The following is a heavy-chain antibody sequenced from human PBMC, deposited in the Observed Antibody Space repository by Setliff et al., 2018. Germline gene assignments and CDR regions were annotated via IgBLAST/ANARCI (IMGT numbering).Heavy chain of an antibody. Sequence: GGSLRLSCAASGFTFSSYAMSWVRQAPGKGLEWVSLITGSGGGTYYADSVKGRLTISRDNSKNTLYLQMNSLRPEDTAVYYCARGGGIVVVVAATEIDYWGQGTLVTVSS. CDR2: ITGSGGGT. J-gene: IGHJ4*02. V-gene: IGHV3-23*01. CDR1: GFTFSSYA. CDR3: ARGGGIVVVVAATEIDY. D-gene: IGHD2-15*01.